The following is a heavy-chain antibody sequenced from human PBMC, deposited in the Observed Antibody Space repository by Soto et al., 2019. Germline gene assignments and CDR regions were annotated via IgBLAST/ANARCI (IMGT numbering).Heavy chain of an antibody. J-gene: IGHJ4*02. Sequence: EVKLVESGGGLVQPGGSVKLSCAASGFTFSGSSMHWVRQASGKGLEWVGRIRSKAKNYATTYSESLKGRFIIPRDDSKNTTFLQMSSLRTEDTAMYYCAIEGAGFGQWGQGTLVTVSS. V-gene: IGHV3-73*01. CDR3: AIEGAGFGQ. CDR2: IRSKAKNYAT. D-gene: IGHD1-26*01. CDR1: GFTFSGSS.